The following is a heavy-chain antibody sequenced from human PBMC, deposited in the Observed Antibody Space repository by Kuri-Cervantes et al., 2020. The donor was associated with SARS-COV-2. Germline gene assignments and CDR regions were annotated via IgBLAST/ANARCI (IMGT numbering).Heavy chain of an antibody. Sequence: GESLKISCAASGFTFSSYAMSWVRQAPGKGLEWVSAISGSGGSTYYADSVKGRFTISRDNSKNTLYLQMNSLGAEDTAVYYCAKVTSIVVVPAAKYYFDYWGQGTLVTVSS. J-gene: IGHJ4*02. V-gene: IGHV3-23*01. D-gene: IGHD2-2*01. CDR3: AKVTSIVVVPAAKYYFDY. CDR2: ISGSGGST. CDR1: GFTFSSYA.